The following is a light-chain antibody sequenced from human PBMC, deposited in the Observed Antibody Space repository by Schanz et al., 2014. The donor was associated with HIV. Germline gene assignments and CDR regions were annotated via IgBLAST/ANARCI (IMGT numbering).Light chain of an antibody. CDR2: QAS. J-gene: IGKJ3*01. Sequence: DIQMTQSPSTLSASVGDGVTITCRASQYISRWLAWYQQKPGQAPHLLIYQASTLQTGVSSRFSGSGSGTEFTLTISGLQPEDIATYYCQQYDNLPLTFGPGTKVDIK. CDR1: QYISRW. CDR3: QQYDNLPLT. V-gene: IGKV1-5*03.